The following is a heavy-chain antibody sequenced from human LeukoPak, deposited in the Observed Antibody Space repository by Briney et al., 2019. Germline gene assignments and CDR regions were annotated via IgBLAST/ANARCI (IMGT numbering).Heavy chain of an antibody. CDR1: GYTFTGYY. Sequence: GASVKVSCKASGYTFTGYYMHWVRQAPGQGLEWMGWINPNSGGTNYAQKLQGRVTMTTDTSTSTAYMELRSLRSDGTAVYYCARGRYCSSTSCSRGWFDPWGQGTLVTVSS. V-gene: IGHV1-2*02. J-gene: IGHJ5*02. CDR3: ARGRYCSSTSCSRGWFDP. CDR2: INPNSGGT. D-gene: IGHD2-2*01.